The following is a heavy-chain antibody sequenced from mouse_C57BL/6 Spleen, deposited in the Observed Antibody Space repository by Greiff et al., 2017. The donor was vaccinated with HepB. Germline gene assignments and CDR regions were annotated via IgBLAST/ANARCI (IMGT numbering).Heavy chain of an antibody. Sequence: DVKLVESGGGLVKPGGSLKLSCAASGFTFSDYGMHWVRQAPEKGLEWVAYISSGSSTIYYADTVKGRFTISRDNAKNTLFLQMTSLRSEETAMYYCARGGAYYGSSHWYFDVWGTGTTVTVSS. CDR3: ARGGAYYGSSHWYFDV. D-gene: IGHD1-1*01. J-gene: IGHJ1*03. CDR1: GFTFSDYG. CDR2: ISSGSSTI. V-gene: IGHV5-17*01.